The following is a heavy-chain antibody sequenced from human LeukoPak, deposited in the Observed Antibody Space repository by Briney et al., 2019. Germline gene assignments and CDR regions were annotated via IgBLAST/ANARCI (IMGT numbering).Heavy chain of an antibody. D-gene: IGHD3-22*01. CDR2: ISGSGGST. J-gene: IGHJ4*02. CDR3: AKDPYYDSSGYPDY. CDR1: GFTFSTYG. V-gene: IGHV3-23*01. Sequence: GGSLRLSCAASGFTFSTYGMNWVRQAPGKGLEWVSSISGSGGSTYYADSVKGRFTISRDNSKNTLYLQMNSLRAEDTAVYYCAKDPYYDSSGYPDYWGQGTLVTVSS.